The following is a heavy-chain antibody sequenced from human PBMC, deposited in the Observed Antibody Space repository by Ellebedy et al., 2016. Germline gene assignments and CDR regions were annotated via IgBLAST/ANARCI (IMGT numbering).Heavy chain of an antibody. J-gene: IGHJ6*03. Sequence: ASVKVSXXASGYTFRDYYLHFLRQAPGQGLEWMGWISIHNGKTDYAQKFQGRATMTADSSTSTAFLQLTGLRSDDTAVYFCARGSSTRSRSGLGDYYYYYFMDVWGNGTTVTVSS. D-gene: IGHD2-2*01. CDR2: ISIHNGKT. CDR1: GYTFRDYY. V-gene: IGHV1-18*04. CDR3: ARGSSTRSRSGLGDYYYYYFMDV.